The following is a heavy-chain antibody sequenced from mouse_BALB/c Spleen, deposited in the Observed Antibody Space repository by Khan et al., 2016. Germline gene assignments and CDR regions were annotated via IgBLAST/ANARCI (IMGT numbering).Heavy chain of an antibody. CDR3: ARTLRRDFDY. CDR2: INPSTGYT. V-gene: IGHV1-7*01. CDR1: GYTFTSYW. J-gene: IGHJ2*01. D-gene: IGHD1-1*01. Sequence: QVQLQQSGAELAKPGASVKMSCKASGYTFTSYWMHWVKQRPGQGLEWIGYINPSTGYTEYNQKFKDKATLTADKSSSTAYMQLSSLTSEDSAVYYCARTLRRDFDYWGQGTTLTVAS.